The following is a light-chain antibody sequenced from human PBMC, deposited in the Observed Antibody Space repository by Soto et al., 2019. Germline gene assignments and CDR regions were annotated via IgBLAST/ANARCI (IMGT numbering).Light chain of an antibody. CDR3: CSYTSGLRV. CDR2: EVS. J-gene: IGLJ3*02. Sequence: QSALTQPASVSGSPGQSITISCTGTTSDVGSYNLVSWYQQHPGKAPKLMIYEVSKRPSGISNRFSGSKSGNTASPTISGLQAEDEADYYCCSYTSGLRVFGGGTKLTVL. CDR1: TSDVGSYNL. V-gene: IGLV2-23*02.